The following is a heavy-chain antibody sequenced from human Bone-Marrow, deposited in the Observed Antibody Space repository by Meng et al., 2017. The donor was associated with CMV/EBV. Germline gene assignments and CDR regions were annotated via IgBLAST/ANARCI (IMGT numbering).Heavy chain of an antibody. Sequence: GESLKISCAASGFTFNNYAMHWVRQAPGKGLEWVAVISYDGSNKYYADSVKGRFTISRDNSKNTLYLQMNSLRAEDTAVYYCPRDGFWSAYYLGGMDVWGQGTTVTGSS. CDR2: ISYDGSNK. V-gene: IGHV3-30*04. CDR1: GFTFNNYA. D-gene: IGHD3-3*01. CDR3: PRDGFWSAYYLGGMDV. J-gene: IGHJ6*01.